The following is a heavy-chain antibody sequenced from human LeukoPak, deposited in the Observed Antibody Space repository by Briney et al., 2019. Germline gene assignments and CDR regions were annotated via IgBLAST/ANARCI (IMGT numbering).Heavy chain of an antibody. CDR2: ISVRSNYI. Sequence: GGSLSLSCAASGYTFSSFSINWVRQAPGKGPEWVSSISVRSNYIYYADSVRGRFTISRDDARDSLYLQMNSLRAEDTAVYYCVRFRRNSHTSGYYYYYDFWGQGTLVTVSS. CDR1: GYTFSSFS. CDR3: VRFRRNSHTSGYYYYYDF. D-gene: IGHD3-22*01. V-gene: IGHV3-21*01. J-gene: IGHJ4*02.